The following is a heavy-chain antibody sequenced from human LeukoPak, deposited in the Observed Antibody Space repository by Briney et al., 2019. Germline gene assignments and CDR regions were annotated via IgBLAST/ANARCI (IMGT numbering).Heavy chain of an antibody. CDR1: GGSISSYY. J-gene: IGHJ4*02. V-gene: IGHV4-59*08. CDR2: IYYSGST. Sequence: SETLSLTCTVSGGSISSYYWSWIRQPPGKGLEWIGYIYYSGSTNYNPSLKGRVTISVDTSKNQFSLKLTSVTAADTAVYYCARHRSQYGSSCLDCWGQGTLVTVSS. CDR3: ARHRSQYGSSCLDC. D-gene: IGHD6-13*01.